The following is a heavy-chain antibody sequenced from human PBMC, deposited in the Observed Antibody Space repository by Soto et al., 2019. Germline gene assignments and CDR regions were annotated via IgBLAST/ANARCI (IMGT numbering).Heavy chain of an antibody. CDR1: DDSSSNYK. J-gene: IGHJ6*02. Sequence: QVQLQESGPGLVKPSETLSLTCTVSDDSSSNYKWSWIRQPPGRRLEWIGYIDSNGGTSYTPSLQSRVTISIDTSTKQCFLKLSSVTAADTAVYYCVRQGFGRLHGLVDVWGQGPTVTVSS. CDR2: IDSNGGT. V-gene: IGHV4-59*08. CDR3: VRQGFGRLHGLVDV. D-gene: IGHD3-10*01.